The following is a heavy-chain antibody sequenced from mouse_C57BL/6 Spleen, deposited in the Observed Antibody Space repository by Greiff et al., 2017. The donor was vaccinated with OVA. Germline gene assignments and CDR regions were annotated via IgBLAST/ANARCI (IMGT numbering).Heavy chain of an antibody. V-gene: IGHV1-15*01. Sequence: VQLQQSGAELVRPGASVTLSCKASGYTFTDYEMHWVKQTPVHGLEWIGAIDPETGGTAYNQKFKGKAILTADKSSSTAYMELRSLTSEDSAVYYCTRSEKNYYGSSYAMDYWGQGTSVTVSS. CDR1: GYTFTDYE. J-gene: IGHJ4*01. CDR3: TRSEKNYYGSSYAMDY. D-gene: IGHD1-1*01. CDR2: IDPETGGT.